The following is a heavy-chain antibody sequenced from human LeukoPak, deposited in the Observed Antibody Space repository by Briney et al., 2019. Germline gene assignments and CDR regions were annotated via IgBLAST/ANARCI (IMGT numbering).Heavy chain of an antibody. CDR1: GFTFSDYY. Sequence: GGSLRLSCAASGFTFSDYYMSWIRQAPGKGLEWVSYISSSSSTIYYADSVKGRFTISRDNAKNSLYLQMNSLRAEDTAVYYCARSKLTAAPNWFDPWGQGTLVTVSS. CDR3: ARSKLTAAPNWFDP. V-gene: IGHV3-11*04. D-gene: IGHD6-13*01. J-gene: IGHJ5*02. CDR2: ISSSSSTI.